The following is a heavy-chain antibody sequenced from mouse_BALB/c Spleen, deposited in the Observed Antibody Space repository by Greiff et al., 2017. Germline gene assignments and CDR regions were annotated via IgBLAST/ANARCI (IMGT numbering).Heavy chain of an antibody. V-gene: IGHV3-6*02. CDR3: AREAELGLFDY. J-gene: IGHJ2*01. CDR1: GYSITSGYY. D-gene: IGHD4-1*01. CDR2: ISYDGSN. Sequence: ESGPGLVKPSQSLSLTCSVTGYSITSGYYWNWIRQFPGNKLEWMGYISYDGSNNYNPSLKNRISITRDTSKNQFFLKLNSVTTEDTATYYCAREAELGLFDYWGQGTTLTVSS.